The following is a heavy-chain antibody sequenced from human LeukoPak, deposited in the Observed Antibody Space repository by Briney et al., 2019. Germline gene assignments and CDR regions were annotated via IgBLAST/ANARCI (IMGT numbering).Heavy chain of an antibody. V-gene: IGHV3-43D*03. CDR1: GFTFDDYA. CDR3: TTTTYSAN. CDR2: ITWDGDST. Sequence: PGGSLRLSCAASGFTFDDYAMHWVRQAPGKGLEWVSLITWDGDSTYYADSVKGRFTISRDNSKNYLYLQMNSLRAEDTALYYCTTTTYSANWGQGTLVTVSS. D-gene: IGHD1-1*01. J-gene: IGHJ4*02.